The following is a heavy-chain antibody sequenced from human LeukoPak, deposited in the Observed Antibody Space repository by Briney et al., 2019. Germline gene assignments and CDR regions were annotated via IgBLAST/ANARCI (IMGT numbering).Heavy chain of an antibody. CDR1: GGSISSGNW. CDR3: ATSKSSRYCSGTSCPFDY. V-gene: IGHV4-4*02. J-gene: IGHJ4*02. D-gene: IGHD2-2*01. Sequence: PSETLSLTCAVSGGSISSGNWWSWVRQPPGKGLEWIGEIYHSGSTSYKPSLQSRVTISVDKSKNQISLKLSSVTAADTAVYYCATSKSSRYCSGTSCPFDYWGQGTLVTVSS. CDR2: IYHSGST.